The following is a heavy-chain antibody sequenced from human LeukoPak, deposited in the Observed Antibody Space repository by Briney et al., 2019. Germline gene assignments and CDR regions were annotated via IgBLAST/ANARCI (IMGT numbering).Heavy chain of an antibody. Sequence: SETLSLTCTVSGSSISSYCWSWIRQPPGKGLEWIGYICYSGSTKYNPSLKSRVTISVDTSKNQFSLKLSSVTAADTAVYYCARGFYSSSFDYWGQGTLVTVSS. CDR1: GSSISSYC. J-gene: IGHJ4*02. D-gene: IGHD6-6*01. CDR3: ARGFYSSSFDY. V-gene: IGHV4-59*01. CDR2: ICYSGST.